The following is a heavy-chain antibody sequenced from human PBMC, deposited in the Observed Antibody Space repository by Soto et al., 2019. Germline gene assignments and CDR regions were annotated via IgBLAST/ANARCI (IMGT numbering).Heavy chain of an antibody. J-gene: IGHJ4*02. V-gene: IGHV3-23*01. CDR1: GFTFSNYA. D-gene: IGHD1-26*01. Sequence: PGGSLRLSCAASGFTFSNYAMNWIRQAPGKGLEWLSSISANGRNAYYADSVKGRFTISRDRSKDTLYLQLDSLRVEDTAIYFCAKARWELRDFDYWGQGTPVTVSS. CDR3: AKARWELRDFDY. CDR2: ISANGRNA.